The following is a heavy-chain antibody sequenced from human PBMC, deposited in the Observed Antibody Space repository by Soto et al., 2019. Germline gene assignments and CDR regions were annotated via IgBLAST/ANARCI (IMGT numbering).Heavy chain of an antibody. Sequence: ASVKVSCKASGYTFTSYGISWVRQAPGQGLEWMGWISAYNGNTNYAQKLQGRVTMTTDTSTSTAYMELRSLRSDDTAVYYCARVNIPYCSGCSCYPPPTTNKDYYYYYGMDVWGQGTTVTVSS. CDR2: ISAYNGNT. CDR3: ARVNIPYCSGCSCYPPPTTNKDYYYYYGMDV. D-gene: IGHD2-15*01. J-gene: IGHJ6*02. V-gene: IGHV1-18*04. CDR1: GYTFTSYG.